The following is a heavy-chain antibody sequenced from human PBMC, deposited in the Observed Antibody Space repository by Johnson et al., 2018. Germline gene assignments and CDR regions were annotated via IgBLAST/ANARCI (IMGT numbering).Heavy chain of an antibody. CDR1: GFTFSNYA. J-gene: IGHJ6*02. CDR3: ARARSWGIQLYYYYYGMDV. D-gene: IGHD5-18*01. Sequence: VQLVESGGGVVKPGGSLRLSCAASGFTFSNYAVHWVRQAPGKGLDWVAVISSDGSNKYYADSVKGRFTIPRDNSKNTLKLKMTSLRAEDTAVYYCARARSWGIQLYYYYYGMDVWGQGTTVTVSS. V-gene: IGHV3-30-3*01. CDR2: ISSDGSNK.